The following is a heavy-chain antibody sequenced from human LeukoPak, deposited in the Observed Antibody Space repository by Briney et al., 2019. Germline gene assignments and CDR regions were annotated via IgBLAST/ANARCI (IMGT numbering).Heavy chain of an antibody. CDR3: ARWDCGGDCGGYYYGMDV. Sequence: GYSVKVSCKASGGTFSSYAISWVRQAPGQGLGWMGGIIPIFGTANYAQKFQGRVTITADESTSTAYMELSSLRSEDTAVYYCARWDCGGDCGGYYYGMDVWGQGTTVTVSS. J-gene: IGHJ6*02. V-gene: IGHV1-69*01. CDR2: IIPIFGTA. CDR1: GGTFSSYA. D-gene: IGHD2-21*02.